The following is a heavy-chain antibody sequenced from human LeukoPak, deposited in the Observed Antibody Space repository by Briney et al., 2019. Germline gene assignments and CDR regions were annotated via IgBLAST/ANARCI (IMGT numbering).Heavy chain of an antibody. CDR3: ARGLPYDFWSGYYRTYYYYMDV. Sequence: GGSLRLSCAASGFTFSDYYMSWIRQAPGKGLEWVSYISSSGSTIYYADSVKGRFTVSRDNAKNSLYLQMNSLRAEDTAVYYCARGLPYDFWSGYYRTYYYYMDVWGKGTTVTVSS. D-gene: IGHD3-3*01. CDR2: ISSSGSTI. CDR1: GFTFSDYY. J-gene: IGHJ6*03. V-gene: IGHV3-11*04.